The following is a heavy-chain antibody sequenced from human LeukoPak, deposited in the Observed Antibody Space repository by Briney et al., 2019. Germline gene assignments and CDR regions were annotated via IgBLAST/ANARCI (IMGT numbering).Heavy chain of an antibody. CDR1: GYTFTSYG. D-gene: IGHD5-12*01. CDR2: ISAYNGNT. J-gene: IGHJ4*02. CDR3: ARENSPGYSGYDWRY. Sequence: ASVKVSCKASGYTFTSYGISWVRQAPGQGLEWMGWISAYNGNTNYAQKLQGRVAMTTDTSTSTAYMELRSLRSDDTAVYYCARENSPGYSGYDWRYWGQGTLVTVSS. V-gene: IGHV1-18*01.